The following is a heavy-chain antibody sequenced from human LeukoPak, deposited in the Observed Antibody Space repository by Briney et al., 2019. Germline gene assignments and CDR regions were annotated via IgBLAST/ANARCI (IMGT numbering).Heavy chain of an antibody. CDR2: ISGSGGSS. Sequence: PGGSLRLSCAASDFTFSSYAMSWVRQAPGKGVEWVSAISGSGGSSYYADSWRGRFTISRDNSKNTLYLQMNSLTAEDTAVYYCAKCPLNIAARTYFDHWGQGTLVTVSS. D-gene: IGHD6-6*01. CDR3: AKCPLNIAARTYFDH. J-gene: IGHJ4*02. CDR1: DFTFSSYA. V-gene: IGHV3-23*01.